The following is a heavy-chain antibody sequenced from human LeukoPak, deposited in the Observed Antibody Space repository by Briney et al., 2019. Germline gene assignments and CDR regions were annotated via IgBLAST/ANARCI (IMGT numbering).Heavy chain of an antibody. Sequence: SETLSLTCTVSGVSISSSSYYWGWIRQPPGKGLEWIGFLHNSGGTNYNPSLKSRVTISADTSKNQFSLKRSSVTAADTAVYYCARHHDFWGGLRYCFDYWGQGTLVTVS. D-gene: IGHD3-3*01. CDR1: GVSISSSSYY. CDR2: LHNSGGT. J-gene: IGHJ4*02. V-gene: IGHV4-61*05. CDR3: ARHHDFWGGLRYCFDY.